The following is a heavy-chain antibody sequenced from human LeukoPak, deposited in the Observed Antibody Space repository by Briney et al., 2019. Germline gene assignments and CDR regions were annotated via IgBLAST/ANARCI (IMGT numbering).Heavy chain of an antibody. Sequence: GGSLTLSCAASGCTFSNYWMNWVRQAPGKGLEWVSYISSSGSTISYADSLKGRCTISRDNAKNSLYLQMSSLRAEETGLYDCERAPTTVATHNWFDRWGQASLVTVSS. CDR1: GCTFSNYW. V-gene: IGHV3-48*04. CDR3: ERAPTTVATHNWFDR. CDR2: ISSSGSTI. D-gene: IGHD4-23*01. J-gene: IGHJ5*02.